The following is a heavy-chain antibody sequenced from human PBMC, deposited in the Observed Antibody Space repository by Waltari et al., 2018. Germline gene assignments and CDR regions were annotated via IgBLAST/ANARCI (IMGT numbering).Heavy chain of an antibody. J-gene: IGHJ4*02. CDR3: AHRTLYSSGSDFDY. V-gene: IGHV2-5*02. Sequence: QITLKESGPTLVKPTQTLTLTCTFSGFSLGTSGVGVGWIRQPPGKALEWLAPIYWDEDKRYSPSLKSRITITKDTSKNQVVLTMTNMDPVDTATYYCAHRTLYSSGSDFDYWGQGTLVTVSS. CDR2: IYWDEDK. CDR1: GFSLGTSGVG. D-gene: IGHD6-19*01.